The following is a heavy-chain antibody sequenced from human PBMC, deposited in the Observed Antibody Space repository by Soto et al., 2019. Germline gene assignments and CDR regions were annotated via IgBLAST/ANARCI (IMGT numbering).Heavy chain of an antibody. D-gene: IGHD3-9*01. J-gene: IGHJ6*02. V-gene: IGHV3-33*01. CDR3: ARAVNSPYDILTGYYHYYGMDV. CDR1: GITFSSYG. CDR2: IWYDGSEK. Sequence: GGSLRLSCVASGITFSSYGMHWVRQAPGKGLDWVAVIWYDGSEKSYADSVKGRFTISRDNSKNTLYLQMNSLRAEDTAVYYCARAVNSPYDILTGYYHYYGMDVWGQGTTVTVS.